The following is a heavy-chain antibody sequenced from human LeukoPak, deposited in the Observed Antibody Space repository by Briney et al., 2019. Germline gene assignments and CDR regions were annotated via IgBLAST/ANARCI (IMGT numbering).Heavy chain of an antibody. CDR3: ARDRLATISDYYYYGMDV. V-gene: IGHV1-69*13. CDR1: GYTFTSYA. J-gene: IGHJ6*02. CDR2: IIPIFGTA. Sequence: GASVKVSCKASGYTFTSYAMHWVRQAPGQGLEWMGGIIPIFGTANYAQKFQGRVTITADESTSTAYMELSSLRSEDTAVYYCARDRLATISDYYYYGMDVWGQGTTVTVSS. D-gene: IGHD5-24*01.